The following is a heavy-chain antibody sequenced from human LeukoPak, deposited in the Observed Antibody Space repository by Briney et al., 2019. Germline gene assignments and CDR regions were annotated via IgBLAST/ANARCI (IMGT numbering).Heavy chain of an antibody. CDR1: GGSISSGGYY. J-gene: IGHJ6*02. V-gene: IGHV4-31*03. D-gene: IGHD1-7*01. CDR3: ARDRGREYNWNYVRPGYYYYGMDV. Sequence: SETLSLTCTVSGGSISSGGYYWSWIRQHPGKGLEWIGYIYYSGSTYYNPSLKSRVTISVDTSKNQFSLKLSSVTAADTAVYYFARDRGREYNWNYVRPGYYYYGMDVWGQGTTVTVSS. CDR2: IYYSGST.